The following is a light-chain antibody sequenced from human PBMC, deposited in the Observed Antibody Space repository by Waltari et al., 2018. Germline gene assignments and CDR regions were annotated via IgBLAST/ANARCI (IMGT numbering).Light chain of an antibody. CDR3: QQYNSYTLT. V-gene: IGKV1-5*03. J-gene: IGKJ4*01. CDR2: KAS. Sequence: DIQMTQTPSTLSASVGDRVTITCRASQSISSWLAWYQQKPGKAPKLLIYKASSLESGVPSRFSGSGSGTEFTLTISSLQPDDFATYYCQQYNSYTLTFGGGTKVEIK. CDR1: QSISSW.